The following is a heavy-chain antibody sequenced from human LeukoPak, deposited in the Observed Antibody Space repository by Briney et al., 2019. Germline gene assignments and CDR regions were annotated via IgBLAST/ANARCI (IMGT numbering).Heavy chain of an antibody. Sequence: GGSLRLSCAASGFTFSSYEMNWVRQAPGKGLEWVSYISSSGSTIYYADSVKGRFTISRDNSKNSLYLQMNSLRAEDTAVYYCARSELGYNYHYMDVWGKGTTVTISS. V-gene: IGHV3-48*03. D-gene: IGHD3-10*01. J-gene: IGHJ6*03. CDR2: ISSSGSTI. CDR3: ARSELGYNYHYMDV. CDR1: GFTFSSYE.